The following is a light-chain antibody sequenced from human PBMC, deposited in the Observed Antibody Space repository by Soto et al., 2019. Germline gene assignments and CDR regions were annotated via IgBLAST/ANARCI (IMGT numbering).Light chain of an antibody. CDR3: SSYTDSSPLGV. CDR1: SSDVGGYNY. V-gene: IGLV2-14*01. Sequence: QSVLTQPASVSGSPGQSITMSCTGTSSDVGGYNYVSWYQHHPRKAPKLIIYDVSNRPSGVSNRFSGSKSGNTASLTISGLQAEDEADYYCSSYTDSSPLGVFGGGTKVTVL. J-gene: IGLJ2*01. CDR2: DVS.